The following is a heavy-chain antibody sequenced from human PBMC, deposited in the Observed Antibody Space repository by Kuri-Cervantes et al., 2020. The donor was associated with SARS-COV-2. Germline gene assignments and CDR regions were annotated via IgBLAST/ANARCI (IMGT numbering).Heavy chain of an antibody. V-gene: IGHV1-2*02. D-gene: IGHD3-22*01. Sequence: GGSLRLSCKASGYTFAGYYMHWVRQAPGQGLEWMGWINPNSGGTNYAQKFQGRVTMTRDTSISTAYMELSRLRSDDTAVYYCARVQEPDTYYYDSRFLDAFDIWGQGTMVTVSS. CDR2: INPNSGGT. CDR1: GYTFAGYY. J-gene: IGHJ3*02. CDR3: ARVQEPDTYYYDSRFLDAFDI.